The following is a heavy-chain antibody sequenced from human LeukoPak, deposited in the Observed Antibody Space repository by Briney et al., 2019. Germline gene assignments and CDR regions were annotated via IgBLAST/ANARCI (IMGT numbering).Heavy chain of an antibody. CDR1: GGTFSSYA. CDR2: IIPIFGTA. Sequence: GASVKVSCKASGGTFSSYAISWVRQAPGQGLEWMGGIIPIFGTANYAQKFQGRVTITTDESTSTAYMELSSLRSEDTAVYYCARGCSGGSCYLYYYYGMDVWGQGTTVTVSS. V-gene: IGHV1-69*05. CDR3: ARGCSGGSCYLYYYYGMDV. J-gene: IGHJ6*02. D-gene: IGHD2-15*01.